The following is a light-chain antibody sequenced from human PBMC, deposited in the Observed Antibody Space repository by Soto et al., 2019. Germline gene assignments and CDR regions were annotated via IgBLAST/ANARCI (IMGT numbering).Light chain of an antibody. CDR2: DVS. V-gene: IGLV2-14*01. J-gene: IGLJ2*01. CDR3: RSFTSSSTVV. Sequence: QSALTQPASVSGSPGQSITISCTGTSSDVGGYNYVSWYQQHPGKAPKLMIYDVSNRPSGVSNRFSGSKSGNTASLTISGLPAEEGAYYYCRSFTSSSTVVFGGGTKVTVL. CDR1: SSDVGGYNY.